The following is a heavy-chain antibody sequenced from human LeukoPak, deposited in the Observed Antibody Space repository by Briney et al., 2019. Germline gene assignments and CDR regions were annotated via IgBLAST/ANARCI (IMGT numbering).Heavy chain of an antibody. J-gene: IGHJ3*02. Sequence: SETLSLTGTVSDDSITMYYWTWIRQPPGKGLEWIGYIYYSGSTYYNPSLKSRVTISVDTSKNQFSLKLSSVTAADTAVYYCARDSISGSYYYAFDIWGQGTMVTVSS. V-gene: IGHV4-59*12. CDR3: ARDSISGSYYYAFDI. CDR2: IYYSGST. CDR1: DDSITMYY. D-gene: IGHD1-26*01.